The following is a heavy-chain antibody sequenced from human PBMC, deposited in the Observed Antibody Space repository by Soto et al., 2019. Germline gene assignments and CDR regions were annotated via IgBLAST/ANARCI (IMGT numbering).Heavy chain of an antibody. CDR3: ARKGGYSWLLDY. D-gene: IGHD6-13*01. V-gene: IGHV4-61*05. Sequence: PSETLSLTCTVSVGSISSSSYYWGWIRQPPGKGLEWIGYIYYSGSTNYNPSLKSRVTISVDTSKNQFSLKLSSVTAADTAVYYCARKGGYSWLLDYWGQGTLVTVSS. J-gene: IGHJ4*02. CDR1: VGSISSSSYY. CDR2: IYYSGST.